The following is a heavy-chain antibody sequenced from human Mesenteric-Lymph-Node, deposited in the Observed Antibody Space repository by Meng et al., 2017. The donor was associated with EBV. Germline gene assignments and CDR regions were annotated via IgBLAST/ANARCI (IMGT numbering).Heavy chain of an antibody. CDR1: GFSASTSGVG. CDR2: VYWDDDK. V-gene: IGHV2-5*02. D-gene: IGHD3-3*01. Sequence: QTTLNEPRPTPVNPPQTLTLTCTFSGFSASTSGVGVAWIRQPPGKALEWLALVYWDDDKRYSPSLKSRLSITKNTSKNQVVLTMADMDPVDTGTYYCAGWSARLEYWGPGTLVTVSS. J-gene: IGHJ4*02. CDR3: AGWSARLEY.